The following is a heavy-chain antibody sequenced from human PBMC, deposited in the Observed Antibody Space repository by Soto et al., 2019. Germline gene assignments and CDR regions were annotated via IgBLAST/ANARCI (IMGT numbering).Heavy chain of an antibody. CDR1: GGSISSYY. CDR3: ASCSSGWYDNWFDP. CDR2: IYYSGST. Sequence: PSETLSLTCTFSGGSISSYYWSWIRQPPGKGLEWIGSIYYSGSTYYNPSLKSRVTISVDTSKNQFSLKLSSVTAADTAVYYCASCSSGWYDNWFDPWGQGTLVTVSS. V-gene: IGHV4-59*05. D-gene: IGHD6-19*01. J-gene: IGHJ5*02.